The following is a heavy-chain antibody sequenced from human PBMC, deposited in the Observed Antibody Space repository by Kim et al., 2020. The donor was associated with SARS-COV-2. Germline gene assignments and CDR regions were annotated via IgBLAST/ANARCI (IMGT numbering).Heavy chain of an antibody. Sequence: SETLSLTCIVSGGSIRSYYWSWIRQPPGKGLEWMGYISHSGSTHYNPSLKSRVTMSVVMSRNQFSLNLTSVTAADTAVYYCARDAYSDFWSGYSPYWYFDCWGRGTLVTVSS. V-gene: IGHV4-59*13. J-gene: IGHJ2*01. CDR1: GGSIRSYY. D-gene: IGHD3-3*01. CDR3: ARDAYSDFWSGYSPYWYFDC. CDR2: ISHSGST.